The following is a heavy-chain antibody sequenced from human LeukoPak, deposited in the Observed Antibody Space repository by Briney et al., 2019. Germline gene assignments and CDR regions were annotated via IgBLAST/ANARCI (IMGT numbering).Heavy chain of an antibody. V-gene: IGHV3-53*01. CDR2: IYSGGST. Sequence: GGSLRLSCAASGFTVSSNYMSWVRQAPGKGLEWVSVIYSGGSTYYADSVKGGFTISRDDSKNTLYLQMNSLRAEDTAVYYCAIDKAAAGTLYYYYHMDVWGKGTTVTVSS. J-gene: IGHJ6*03. D-gene: IGHD6-13*01. CDR1: GFTVSSNY. CDR3: AIDKAAAGTLYYYYHMDV.